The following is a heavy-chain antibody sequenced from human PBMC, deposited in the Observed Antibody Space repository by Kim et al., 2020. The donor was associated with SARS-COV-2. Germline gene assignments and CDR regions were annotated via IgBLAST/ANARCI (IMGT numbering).Heavy chain of an antibody. CDR2: INPSGGST. D-gene: IGHD2-2*01. Sequence: ASVKVSCKASGYTFTSYYMHWVRQAPGQGLEWMGIINPSGGSTSYAQKFQGRVTMTRDTSTSTVYMELSSLRSEDTAVYYCARDLRGSGYCSSTSCYSHYYYSKDVWGQGTTVTVSS. CDR3: ARDLRGSGYCSSTSCYSHYYYSKDV. CDR1: GYTFTSYY. V-gene: IGHV1-46*01. J-gene: IGHJ6*02.